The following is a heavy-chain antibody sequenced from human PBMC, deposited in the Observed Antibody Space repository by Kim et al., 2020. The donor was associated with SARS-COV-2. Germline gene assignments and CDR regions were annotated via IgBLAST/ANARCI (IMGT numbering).Heavy chain of an antibody. D-gene: IGHD1-1*01. CDR1: RFTFSRYG. CDR3: VRDRNWASRAWYFDL. V-gene: IGHV3-33*01. J-gene: IGHJ2*01. Sequence: GGSLRLSCAASRFTFSRYGMHWVRQAPGKGLEWVGVIWYDGSNQVYADSVEGRFTFSRDNSRNTLYLQMNTLTVEDTAVYYCVRDRNWASRAWYFDLWGRGTLVTVFS. CDR2: IWYDGSNQ.